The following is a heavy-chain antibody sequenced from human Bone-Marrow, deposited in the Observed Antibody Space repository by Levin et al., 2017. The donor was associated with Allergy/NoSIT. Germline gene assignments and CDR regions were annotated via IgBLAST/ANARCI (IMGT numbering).Heavy chain of an antibody. V-gene: IGHV1-18*01. J-gene: IGHJ4*02. D-gene: IGHD6-19*01. CDR2: IDTYNDNN. Sequence: ASVKVSCKTSGYNFITYGIGWVRQAPGQGLEWMGWIDTYNDNNDNGQKFQGRVTMSTDTSTNTAYMEWRSLRSDDSSVYYCARDSLSSGWSHFDNWGQGTLVTVSS. CDR3: ARDSLSSGWSHFDN. CDR1: GYNFITYG.